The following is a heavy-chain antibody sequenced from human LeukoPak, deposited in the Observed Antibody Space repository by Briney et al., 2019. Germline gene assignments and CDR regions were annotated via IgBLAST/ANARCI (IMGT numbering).Heavy chain of an antibody. CDR3: AREQYSSDWFDY. CDR1: GYSFTSYW. D-gene: IGHD6-19*01. J-gene: IGHJ4*02. V-gene: IGHV5-10-1*01. CDR2: IDPSDSYT. Sequence: PGESLKISCKGSGYSFTSYWISWVRQIPGKGLEWMGRIDPSDSYTNYSPSFQGHVTISVDKSISTAYLQWSSLKASDTAMYYCAREQYSSDWFDYWGQGTLVTVSS.